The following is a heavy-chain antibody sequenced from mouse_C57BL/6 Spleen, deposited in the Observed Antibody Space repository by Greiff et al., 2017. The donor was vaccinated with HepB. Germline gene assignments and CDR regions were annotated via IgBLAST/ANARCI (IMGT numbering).Heavy chain of an antibody. CDR3: ARESYDYFDY. J-gene: IGHJ2*01. CDR1: GFTFSDYG. V-gene: IGHV5-17*01. D-gene: IGHD1-1*01. Sequence: EVHLVESGGGLVKPGGSLKLSCAASGFTFSDYGMHWVRQAPEKGLEWVAYISSGSSTIYYADTVKGRFTISRDNAKNTLFLQMTSLRSEDTAMYYCARESYDYFDYWGQGTTRTVSS. CDR2: ISSGSSTI.